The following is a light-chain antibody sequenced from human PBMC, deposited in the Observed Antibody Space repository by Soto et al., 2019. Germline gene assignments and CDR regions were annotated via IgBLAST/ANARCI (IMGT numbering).Light chain of an antibody. CDR2: GAS. J-gene: IGKJ4*01. CDR3: QQYNNWPLT. V-gene: IGKV3-15*01. Sequence: EIVMTQSPATLSVSPGEXXXLSCRASQSVSSNLAWYQQKPGQAPRLLIYGASTRATGIPARFSGSGSGTEFTLTISSLQSEDFAVYYCQQYNNWPLTFGGGTKVDIK. CDR1: QSVSSN.